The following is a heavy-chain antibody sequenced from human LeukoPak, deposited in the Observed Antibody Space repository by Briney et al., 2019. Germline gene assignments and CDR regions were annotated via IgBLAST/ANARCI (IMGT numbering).Heavy chain of an antibody. CDR1: GFTFSNYN. V-gene: IGHV3-21*01. CDR2: ISSSSRYI. Sequence: GGSLRLSCAASGFTFSNYNMNWVRQAPGKGLEWVSSISSSSRYIYYADSVKGRFTISRDNAKNSLYLQMNSLRAEDTAVYYCARGYYGSGSYYNNWGQGTLVTVSS. CDR3: ARGYYGSGSYYNN. J-gene: IGHJ4*02. D-gene: IGHD3-10*01.